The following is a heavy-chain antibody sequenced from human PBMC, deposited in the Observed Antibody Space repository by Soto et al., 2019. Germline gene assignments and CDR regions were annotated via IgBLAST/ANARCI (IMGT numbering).Heavy chain of an antibody. V-gene: IGHV4-59*01. J-gene: IGHJ6*02. Sequence: QVQLQESGPGLVKPSETLSLTCTVSGGSISGYYWSWIRQPPGKGLDWIGYIYYSGRTSYNSSLKRPDTQSVDTSKYQFPVERTSVPAASTAEYYCARGEGYGRDYGMDVWGRGTAVTVSS. CDR2: IYYSGRT. D-gene: IGHD5-12*01. CDR1: GGSISGYY. CDR3: ARGEGYGRDYGMDV.